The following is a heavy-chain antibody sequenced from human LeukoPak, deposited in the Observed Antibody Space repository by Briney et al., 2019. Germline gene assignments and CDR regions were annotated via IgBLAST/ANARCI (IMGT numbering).Heavy chain of an antibody. CDR2: IYYSGST. CDR3: ARFYYDILTGYYRGAFDI. CDR1: GGSISSYY. J-gene: IGHJ3*02. V-gene: IGHV4-59*08. Sequence: SETLSLTCTVSGGSISSYYWSWIRQPPGKGLEWIGYIYYSGSTNYNPSLKSRVTISVDTSKNQFSLKLSSVTAADTAVYYCARFYYDILTGYYRGAFDIWGQGTMVTVSS. D-gene: IGHD3-9*01.